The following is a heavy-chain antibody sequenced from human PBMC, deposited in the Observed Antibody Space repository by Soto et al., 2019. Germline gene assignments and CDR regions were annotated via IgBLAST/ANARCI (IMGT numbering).Heavy chain of an antibody. CDR3: TTDSSYYGGYVQAKDFDY. D-gene: IGHD4-17*01. V-gene: IGHV3-15*01. Sequence: GGSLRLSCAASGFTFSNAWMSWVRQAPGKGLEWVGRIKSKTDGGTTDYAAPVKGRFTISRDDSKNTLYLQMNSLKTEDTAVYYCTTDSSYYGGYVQAKDFDYWGQGTLVTVSS. J-gene: IGHJ4*02. CDR2: IKSKTDGGTT. CDR1: GFTFSNAW.